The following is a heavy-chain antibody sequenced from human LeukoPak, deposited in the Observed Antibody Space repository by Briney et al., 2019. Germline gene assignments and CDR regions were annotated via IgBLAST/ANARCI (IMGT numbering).Heavy chain of an antibody. D-gene: IGHD3-10*01. CDR2: IYHSGST. V-gene: IGHV4-38-2*01. CDR3: ARGRAGSYRSYFDY. CDR1: GYSISSGYY. Sequence: SETLSLTCAVSGYSISSGYYWGWIRQPPGKGLEWIGSIYHSGSTYYNPPLQSRVTISVDTSKNQFSLNLSSVTAADTAVYYCARGRAGSYRSYFDYWGQGTLVTVSS. J-gene: IGHJ4*02.